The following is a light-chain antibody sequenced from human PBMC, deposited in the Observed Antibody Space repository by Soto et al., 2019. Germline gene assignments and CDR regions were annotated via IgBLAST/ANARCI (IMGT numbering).Light chain of an antibody. CDR3: SSYTSRNTLYV. CDR1: TSDVGDYNL. CDR2: DVS. Sequence: QSVLTQPASVSGSPGQSIAISCTGTTSDVGDYNLVSWYQQHPGKAPKLMIYDVSNRPSGISDRFSASKSGNTASLTISGLQAEDEADYECSSYTSRNTLYVLGTGPKVTVL. V-gene: IGLV2-14*01. J-gene: IGLJ1*01.